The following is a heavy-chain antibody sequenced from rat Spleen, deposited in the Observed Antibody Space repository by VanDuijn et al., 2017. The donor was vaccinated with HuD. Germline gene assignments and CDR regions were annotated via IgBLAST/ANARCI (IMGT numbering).Heavy chain of an antibody. J-gene: IGHJ2*01. Sequence: EVQLVESDGGLVQPGRSLKLSCAASGFTFDDYGMAWVRQAPKNGLEWVASISWGGSSTYYLDNVKGRFTISRDNAKNALYLQMNNLRSEDTATYYCARTPGGDYFDYWGQGVMVTVSS. D-gene: IGHD1-4*01. CDR1: GFTFDDYG. CDR2: ISWGGSST. V-gene: IGHV5-29*01. CDR3: ARTPGGDYFDY.